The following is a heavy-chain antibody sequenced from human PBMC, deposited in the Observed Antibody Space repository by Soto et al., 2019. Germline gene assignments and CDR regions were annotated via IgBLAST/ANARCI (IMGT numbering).Heavy chain of an antibody. CDR3: ARARRRRDGYNYRDLEFDY. CDR2: ISGSGGST. V-gene: IGHV3-23*01. D-gene: IGHD5-12*01. Sequence: EVQLLESGGGLVQPGGSLRLSCAASGFTFSSYAMSWVRQAPGKGLEWVSAISGSGGSTYYADSVKGRFTISRDNSKNTQYRQVNSLRAEYTAIYYCARARRRRDGYNYRDLEFDYWGQGTLVTVAS. J-gene: IGHJ4*02. CDR1: GFTFSSYA.